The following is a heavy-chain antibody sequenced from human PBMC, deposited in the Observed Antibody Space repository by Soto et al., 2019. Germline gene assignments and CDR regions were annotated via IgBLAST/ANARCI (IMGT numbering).Heavy chain of an antibody. CDR2: ITGSGGST. CDR1: GFSFSSYA. CDR3: ARPLWRDDYNWGYFDL. J-gene: IGHJ2*01. D-gene: IGHD4-4*01. V-gene: IGHV3-23*01. Sequence: PGGSLSLSCAASGFSFSSYAMSWVRQSPGRGLTWVSVITGSGGSTYYADSVKGRFTISRDNSKNTLYLQMNSLRLEDTAVYYCARPLWRDDYNWGYFDLWGRGTLVTVSS.